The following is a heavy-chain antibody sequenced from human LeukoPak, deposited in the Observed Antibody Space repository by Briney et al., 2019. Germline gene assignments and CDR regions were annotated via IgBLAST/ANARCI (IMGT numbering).Heavy chain of an antibody. Sequence: GASVKVSCKPSGYPFTASGLTWIRQAPGQGLEWMGWVNPNSGDTTYAQSLQGRVTMTTDASTSTAYMELRSLRSGDTAVYYCTRGGVDNNLLDFWGQGTLVTVSS. J-gene: IGHJ4*02. D-gene: IGHD3-10*01. V-gene: IGHV1-18*01. CDR1: GYPFTASG. CDR3: TRGGVDNNLLDF. CDR2: VNPNSGDT.